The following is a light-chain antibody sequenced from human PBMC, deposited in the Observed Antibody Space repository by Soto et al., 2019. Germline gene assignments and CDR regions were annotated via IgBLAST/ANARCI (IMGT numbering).Light chain of an antibody. CDR2: AES. CDR3: QQYGSSGT. V-gene: IGKV3-20*01. J-gene: IGKJ1*01. CDR1: QSISSN. Sequence: EIVVTQSPATLSVSPGERATLSRRASQSISSNLAWYQQKPGQAPRLLIYAESTRATGIPDRFSGSGSGTDFTLTISRLEPEDFAVYYCQQYGSSGTVGQGTKVEIK.